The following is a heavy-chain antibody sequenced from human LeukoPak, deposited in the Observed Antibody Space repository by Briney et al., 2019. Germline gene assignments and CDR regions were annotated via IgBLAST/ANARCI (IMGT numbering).Heavy chain of an antibody. D-gene: IGHD2-21*02. CDR3: ARGRQVVVTANSLDY. J-gene: IGHJ4*02. CDR2: VSAYNGNT. Sequence: ASVKVSCKASGYTFTSYGISWVRQAPRQGVEWVGWVSAYNGNTNYAQKLQGRVTMTTDTSTSTAYMELRSLRSDDTAVYYCARGRQVVVTANSLDYWGQGTLVTVSS. V-gene: IGHV1-18*01. CDR1: GYTFTSYG.